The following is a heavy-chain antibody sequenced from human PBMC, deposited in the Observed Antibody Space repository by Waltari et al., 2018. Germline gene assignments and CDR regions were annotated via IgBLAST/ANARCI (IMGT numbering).Heavy chain of an antibody. J-gene: IGHJ4*02. V-gene: IGHV3-23*01. CDR2: IRGSCGST. CDR3: AKEPSAVVLGN. CDR1: GFTFSSYA. Sequence: EVQLLESGGGLVQPGGSLRLSCAASGFTFSSYAMSWVRQAPGKGLEWGLAIRGSCGSTDYADSVKGRCTISRDNAKNTLDLEMNSLRAEDTAVYYCAKEPSAVVLGNWGQGTLVTVSS. D-gene: IGHD2-15*01.